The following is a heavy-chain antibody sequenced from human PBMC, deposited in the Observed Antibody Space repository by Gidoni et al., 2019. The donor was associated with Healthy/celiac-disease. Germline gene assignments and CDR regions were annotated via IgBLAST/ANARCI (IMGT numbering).Heavy chain of an antibody. D-gene: IGHD6-13*01. J-gene: IGHJ1*01. CDR3: AKRSSSWDEYFQH. Sequence: EVQLLESGGGLVQPGGSLRLSCAASGCTCSSYAMSWVRQAPGKGLEWVSAISGSGGSTYYADSVKGRFTISRDNSKNTLYLQMNSLRAEDTAVYYCAKRSSSWDEYFQHWGQGTLVTVSS. CDR1: GCTCSSYA. V-gene: IGHV3-23*01. CDR2: ISGSGGST.